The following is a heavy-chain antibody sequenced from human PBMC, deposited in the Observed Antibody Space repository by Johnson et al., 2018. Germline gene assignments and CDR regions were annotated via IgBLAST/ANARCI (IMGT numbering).Heavy chain of an antibody. V-gene: IGHV3-73*01. CDR1: GFTFSDSI. CDR3: SAVVTGHHYMEV. CDR2: IGTKTNNYAT. D-gene: IGHD2-21*02. Sequence: VQLVQSGGGLVQPGGSLKLSCAASGFTFSDSIVYWVRQASGKGPEWVARIGTKTNNYATSYAASVMGSFTISRDDSKNTAYLQLNSLKSEDTAVYYCSAVVTGHHYMEVWGKGTTVTVSS. J-gene: IGHJ6*03.